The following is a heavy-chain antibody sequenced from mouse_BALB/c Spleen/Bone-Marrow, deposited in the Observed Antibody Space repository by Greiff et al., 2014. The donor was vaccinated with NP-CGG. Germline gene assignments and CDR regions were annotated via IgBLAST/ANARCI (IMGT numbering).Heavy chain of an antibody. J-gene: IGHJ4*01. CDR1: GYTFTSYW. Sequence: QVQLQQSGAELARPGASVGLSCKASGYTFTSYWMQWVKQRPGQGLEWIGAIYPGDGDTRYTQKFKGKATLTADKSSSTAYMQLSSLASEDSAVYYCARRDYGIRENYYAMDYWGQGTSVTVSS. D-gene: IGHD1-2*01. CDR2: IYPGDGDT. CDR3: ARRDYGIRENYYAMDY. V-gene: IGHV1-87*01.